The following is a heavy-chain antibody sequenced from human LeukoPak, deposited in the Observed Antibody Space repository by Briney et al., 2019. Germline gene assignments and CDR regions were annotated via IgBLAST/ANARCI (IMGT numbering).Heavy chain of an antibody. V-gene: IGHV1-69*04. CDR3: ATEPSRSYSFDHLDF. Sequence: GASVKVSCKASGGTFSSYAISWVRQAPGQGLEWMGRVVPMFGIRNYPQTFRGRVNITADKATNTVYMELRSLRAEDTAIYYCATEPSRSYSFDHLDFWGLGTPVTVSS. D-gene: IGHD5-12*01. CDR2: VVPMFGIR. CDR1: GGTFSSYA. J-gene: IGHJ4*02.